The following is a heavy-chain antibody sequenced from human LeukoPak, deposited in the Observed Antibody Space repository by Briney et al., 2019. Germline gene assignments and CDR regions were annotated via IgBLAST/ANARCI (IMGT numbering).Heavy chain of an antibody. CDR1: TFSNYW. Sequence: TFSNYWMSWVRQPPGKGPEWTGSIYYSGSTYYKPSLKSRVSVSADTSKNKFSLKLSSVTAADTAVYYCASGRNLDAFEIWGQGTMVTVSS. CDR3: ASGRNLDAFEI. D-gene: IGHD2/OR15-2a*01. J-gene: IGHJ3*02. V-gene: IGHV4-39*01. CDR2: IYYSGST.